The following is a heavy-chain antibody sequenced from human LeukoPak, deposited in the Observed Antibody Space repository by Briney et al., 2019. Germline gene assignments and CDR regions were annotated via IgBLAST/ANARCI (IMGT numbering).Heavy chain of an antibody. D-gene: IGHD2-2*01. CDR1: GGSISSSSYY. J-gene: IGHJ3*02. CDR3: AIEPPYQPGAFDI. V-gene: IGHV4-39*07. CDR2: INHSGST. Sequence: PSETLSLTCTVSGGSISSSSYYWGWIRQPPGKGLEWIGEINHSGSTNYNPSLKSRVTISVDTSKNQFSLKLSSVTAADTAVYYCAIEPPYQPGAFDIWGQGTMVTVSS.